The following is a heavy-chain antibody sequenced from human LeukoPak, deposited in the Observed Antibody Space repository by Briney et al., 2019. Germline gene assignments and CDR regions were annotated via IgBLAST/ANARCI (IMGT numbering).Heavy chain of an antibody. V-gene: IGHV1-69*05. CDR1: GGTFSSYA. CDR3: ARGSSGYSDY. Sequence: ASVKVSCKASGGTFSSYAIRWVRQAPGQGLEWMGGIIPIFGTANYAQKFQGRVTITTGESPSTAYMELSSLRSEDTAVYYCARGSSGYSDYWGQGTLVTVSS. CDR2: IIPIFGTA. J-gene: IGHJ4*02. D-gene: IGHD3-22*01.